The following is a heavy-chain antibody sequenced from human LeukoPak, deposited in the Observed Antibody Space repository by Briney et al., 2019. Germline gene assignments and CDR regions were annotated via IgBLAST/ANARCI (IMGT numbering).Heavy chain of an antibody. J-gene: IGHJ5*02. Sequence: GASVKVSCKASGYTFTSYDINWVRQATGQGLEWMGWMNPNSGNTGYAQKFQGRVTITRNTSISTAYMELSSLRSEDTAVYYCARGTWNYGGNWFDPWGQETLVTVSS. CDR1: GYTFTSYD. D-gene: IGHD1-7*01. V-gene: IGHV1-8*03. CDR2: MNPNSGNT. CDR3: ARGTWNYGGNWFDP.